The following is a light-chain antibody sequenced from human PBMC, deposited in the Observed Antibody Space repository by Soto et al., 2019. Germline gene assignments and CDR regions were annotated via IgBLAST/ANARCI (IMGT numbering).Light chain of an antibody. J-gene: IGLJ3*02. CDR1: SSDSDIGGYNY. CDR2: DVS. Sequence: QSALTQPASVSGSPGQSITISCTGTSSDSDIGGYNYVSWYQQYPGKAPKLMIYDVSNRPSGVSNRFSGSKSGNTASLTISGLQAEDEADYYCSSYTSSFTPIGVFGGGTKVTVL. CDR3: SSYTSSFTPIGV. V-gene: IGLV2-14*03.